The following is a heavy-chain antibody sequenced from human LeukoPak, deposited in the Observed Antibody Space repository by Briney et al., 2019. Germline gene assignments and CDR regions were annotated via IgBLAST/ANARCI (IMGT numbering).Heavy chain of an antibody. Sequence: PSETLSLTCTVSGGSISSYYWSWIRQPPGKGLEWIGYIYYSGSTNYNPSLKSRVTISVDTSKNQFSLKLSSVTAADTAVYYCARYYYDSSGYPAFDIWGQGTMVTVSS. CDR1: GGSISSYY. V-gene: IGHV4-59*01. CDR2: IYYSGST. D-gene: IGHD3-22*01. CDR3: ARYYYDSSGYPAFDI. J-gene: IGHJ3*02.